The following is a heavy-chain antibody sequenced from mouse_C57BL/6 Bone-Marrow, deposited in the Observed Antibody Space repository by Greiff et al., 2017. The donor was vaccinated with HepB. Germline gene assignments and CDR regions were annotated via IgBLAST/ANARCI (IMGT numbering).Heavy chain of an antibody. D-gene: IGHD3-3*01. V-gene: IGHV5-15*01. CDR1: GFTFSDYG. CDR3: ARLSGGLNWYFDV. J-gene: IGHJ1*03. Sequence: EVKLVESGGGLVQPGGSLKLSCAASGFTFSDYGMAWVRQAPRKGPEWVAFISNLAYSIYYADTVTGRFTISRENAKNTLYLEMSSLRSEDTAMYYCARLSGGLNWYFDVWGTGTTVTVSS. CDR2: ISNLAYSI.